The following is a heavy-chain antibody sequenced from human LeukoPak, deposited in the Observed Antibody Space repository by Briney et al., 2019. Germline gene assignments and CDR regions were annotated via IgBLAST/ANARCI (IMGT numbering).Heavy chain of an antibody. CDR3: ASCGGDCKYYYYGMDV. CDR2: IYYSGST. V-gene: IGHV4-39*01. CDR1: GGSISSSSYY. Sequence: SETLSLTCTVSGGSISSSSYYWGWIRQPPGKGLEWIESIYYSGSTYYNPSLKSRVTISVDTSKNQFSLKLSSVTAADTAVYYCASCGGDCKYYYYGMDVWGQGTTVTVSS. D-gene: IGHD2-21*02. J-gene: IGHJ6*02.